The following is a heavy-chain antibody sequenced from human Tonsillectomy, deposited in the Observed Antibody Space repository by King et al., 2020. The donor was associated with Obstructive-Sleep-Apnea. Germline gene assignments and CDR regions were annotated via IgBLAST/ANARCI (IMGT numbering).Heavy chain of an antibody. J-gene: IGHJ4*02. V-gene: IGHV1-69*04. Sequence: QLVQSGAEVKKPGSSVKVSCKASGGTFSTDGLTWVRQAPGQGLEWMGRVIPILDVTNYAQKFQGRVTITADKSTSTAFMELSSLKSEDTAFYYCAREPTNSAWRGVAGIIDYWGQGTLVTVSS. CDR1: GGTFSTDG. CDR2: VIPILDVT. CDR3: AREPTNSAWRGVAGIIDY. D-gene: IGHD6-19*01.